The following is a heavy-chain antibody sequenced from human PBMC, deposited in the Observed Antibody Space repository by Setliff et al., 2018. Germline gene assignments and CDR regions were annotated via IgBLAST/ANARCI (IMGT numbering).Heavy chain of an antibody. CDR2: MHYSGRA. D-gene: IGHD2-15*01. Sequence: PSETLSLTCTVSGASVSSRSYYWGWIRQPPGKGLEWIGSMHYSGRAYYSSSLKSRVTISLDTSMNQFSLKLTSVTAADTAVYYCGRGFSRIEGWGNWFDPWGQGILVTVSS. J-gene: IGHJ5*02. CDR1: GASVSSRSYY. CDR3: GRGFSRIEGWGNWFDP. V-gene: IGHV4-39*01.